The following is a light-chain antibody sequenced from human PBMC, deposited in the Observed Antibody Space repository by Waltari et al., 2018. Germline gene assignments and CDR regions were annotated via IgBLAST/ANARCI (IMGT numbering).Light chain of an antibody. CDR3: QHYHDWPPWT. V-gene: IGKV3-15*01. J-gene: IGKJ1*01. CDR1: QSVSSN. CDR2: RAS. Sequence: EIVMTQSPATLSVSPGERATLSCRASQSVSSNLAWYQQKPGQAPRLLIYRASTRATGIPATFSGSGSGTEFTLTISSVRSEDFAVYYCQHYHDWPPWTFGQGTKVEIK.